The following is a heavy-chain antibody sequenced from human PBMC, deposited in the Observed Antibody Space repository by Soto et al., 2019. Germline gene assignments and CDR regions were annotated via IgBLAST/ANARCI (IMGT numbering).Heavy chain of an antibody. CDR1: GGSISSYY. CDR3: ARVGQYYDILTGYYRWFDP. J-gene: IGHJ5*02. D-gene: IGHD3-9*01. Sequence: SETLSLTCPVSGGSISSYYWSWIRQPPGKGLEWIGYIYYSGSTNYNPSLKSRVTISVDTSKNQFSLKLSSVTAADTAVYYCARVGQYYDILTGYYRWFDPWGQGTLVTVSS. CDR2: IYYSGST. V-gene: IGHV4-59*01.